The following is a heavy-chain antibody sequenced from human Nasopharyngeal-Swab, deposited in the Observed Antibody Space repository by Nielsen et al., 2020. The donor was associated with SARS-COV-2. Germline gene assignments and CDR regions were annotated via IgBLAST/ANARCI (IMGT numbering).Heavy chain of an antibody. V-gene: IGHV4-30-4*07. J-gene: IGHJ6*03. CDR2: IYYSGST. Sequence: RQAPGKGLEWIGYIYYSGSTYYNPSLKSRVTISVDTSKNQFSLKLSPVTAADTAVYYCARGPYSSGYPYYYYYYMDVWGKGTTVTVSS. CDR3: ARGPYSSGYPYYYYYYMDV. D-gene: IGHD3-22*01.